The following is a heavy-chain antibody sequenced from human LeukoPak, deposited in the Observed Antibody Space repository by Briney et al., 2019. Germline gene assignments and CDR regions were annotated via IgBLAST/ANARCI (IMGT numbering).Heavy chain of an antibody. CDR2: ISSSSTI. CDR1: GFTFSSYS. V-gene: IGHV3-48*04. Sequence: GGSLRLSCAASGFTFSSYSMTWVRQAPGKGLEWVSYISSSSTIYYADSVKGRFTISRDNAKNSLYLQMNSLRAEDTAVYYCARVGSDWGQGTLVTVSS. CDR3: ARVGSD. J-gene: IGHJ4*02.